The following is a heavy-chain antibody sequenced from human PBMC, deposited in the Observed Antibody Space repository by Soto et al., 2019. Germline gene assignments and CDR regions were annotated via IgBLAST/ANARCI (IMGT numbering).Heavy chain of an antibody. CDR1: GGSISSYY. J-gene: IGHJ4*02. CDR2: IYYSGST. Sequence: SETLSLTCTVSGGSISSYYWSWIRQPPGKGLEWIGYIYYSGSTNYNPSLKSRVTISVDTSKNQFSLKLSSVTAADTAVYYCARVVSTTVYFDYWGQGTLVTVSS. CDR3: ARVVSTTVYFDY. D-gene: IGHD4-17*01. V-gene: IGHV4-59*12.